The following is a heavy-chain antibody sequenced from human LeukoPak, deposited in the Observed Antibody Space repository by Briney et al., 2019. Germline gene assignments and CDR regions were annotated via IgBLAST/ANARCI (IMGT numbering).Heavy chain of an antibody. D-gene: IGHD3-22*01. J-gene: IGHJ4*02. CDR2: ISSSGSTI. CDR3: ARDTTYYYDSSGYLDY. V-gene: IGHV3-11*01. Sequence: GGSLRLSCAASGFTFSDYYMSWIRQAPGKGLEWVSYISSSGSTIYYADSVKGRFTIPRDNAKNSLYLQMNSLRAEDTAVYYCARDTTYYYDSSGYLDYWGQGTLVTVSS. CDR1: GFTFSDYY.